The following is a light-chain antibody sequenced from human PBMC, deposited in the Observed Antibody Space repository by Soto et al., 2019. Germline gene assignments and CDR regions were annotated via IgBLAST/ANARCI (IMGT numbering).Light chain of an antibody. J-gene: IGKJ5*01. CDR3: QQRSDWPIT. CDR2: DAS. V-gene: IGKV3-11*01. Sequence: DIVLTQSPATLSLSPGERASLSCRASQSISNSLSWYQVKPGQAPRLLIYDASNRAAGIPARFSGSGSGTDFTLTISSLEPEDFAIYYCQQRSDWPITLGQGTRLEIK. CDR1: QSISNS.